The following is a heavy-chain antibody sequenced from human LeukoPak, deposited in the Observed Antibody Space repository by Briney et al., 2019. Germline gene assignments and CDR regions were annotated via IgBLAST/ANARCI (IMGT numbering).Heavy chain of an antibody. CDR1: GGTFSSYA. D-gene: IGHD2-21*02. Sequence: SVNVSCKASGGTFSSYAISWVRQAPGQGLEWMGGIIPIFGTANYAQKFQGRVTITADESTSTAYMELSSLRSEDTAVYYCARGTGDSTPNDYWGQGTLVTVSS. J-gene: IGHJ4*02. CDR3: ARGTGDSTPNDY. V-gene: IGHV1-69*13. CDR2: IIPIFGTA.